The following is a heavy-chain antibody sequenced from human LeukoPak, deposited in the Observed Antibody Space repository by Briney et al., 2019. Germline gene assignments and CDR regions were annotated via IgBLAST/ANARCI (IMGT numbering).Heavy chain of an antibody. CDR2: IYYSGST. J-gene: IGHJ4*02. V-gene: IGHV4-39*07. CDR1: GGSISSSSYY. Sequence: SETLSLTCTVSGGSISSSSYYWGWIRQPPGKGLEWIGSIYYSGSTYYNPSLKGRVTISVDTSKNQFSLRLTSVTAADTAVYYCARDRNLNYFDYWGQGSLVSVSS. CDR3: ARDRNLNYFDY. D-gene: IGHD1-7*01.